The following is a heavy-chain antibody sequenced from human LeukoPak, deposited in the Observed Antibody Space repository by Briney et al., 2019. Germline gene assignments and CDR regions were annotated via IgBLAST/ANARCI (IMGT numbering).Heavy chain of an antibody. CDR3: ARNTWGIDY. CDR1: GFTFRNHW. Sequence: PGGSLRLSCAASGFTFRNHWMHWVRQAPGKGLVWVARINSDGSDTSHADSVEGRFTISRDNAKDTLYLQMNSLRVEDTAVYYCARNTWGIDYWGQGTLVAVSS. J-gene: IGHJ4*02. CDR2: INSDGSDT. D-gene: IGHD3-16*01. V-gene: IGHV3-74*01.